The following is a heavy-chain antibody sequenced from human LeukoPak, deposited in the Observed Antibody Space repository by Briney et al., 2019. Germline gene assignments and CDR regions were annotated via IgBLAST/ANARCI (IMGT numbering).Heavy chain of an antibody. CDR2: INPNSGGT. CDR3: ARAFGDRYFDWLEALMPDY. V-gene: IGHV1-2*02. CDR1: GHTCTSSL. D-gene: IGHD3-9*01. J-gene: IGHJ4*02. Sequence: ASVKVSCKASGHTCTSSLVYWVRQAPGQGLEWMGWINPNSGGTNYAQKFQGRVTMTRDTSISTAYMELSRLRSDDTAVYYCARAFGDRYFDWLEALMPDYWGQGTLVTVSS.